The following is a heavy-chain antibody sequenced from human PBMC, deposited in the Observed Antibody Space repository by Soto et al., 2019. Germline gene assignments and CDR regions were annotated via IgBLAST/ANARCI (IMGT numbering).Heavy chain of an antibody. V-gene: IGHV5-10-1*01. CDR1: GYSFTIYW. CDR3: ARHLPHPGWFDP. J-gene: IGHJ5*02. Sequence: GESLKISCKGAGYSFTIYWISWVLQMPGKGLEWMGRIDPSDSYTNYSPSFQGHVTISADKPISTAYLQWSSLKASDTAMYYCARHLPHPGWFDPWGQGTLVTVSS. CDR2: IDPSDSYT.